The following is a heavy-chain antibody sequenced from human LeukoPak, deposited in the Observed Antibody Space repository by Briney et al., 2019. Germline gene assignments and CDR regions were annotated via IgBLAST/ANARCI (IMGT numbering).Heavy chain of an antibody. J-gene: IGHJ6*03. CDR3: ARVLFQGCYYYYHLYV. CDR2: IYYSGST. D-gene: IGHD2-21*01. CDR1: GGSISSGDYY. V-gene: IGHV4-30-4*08. Sequence: SQTLSLTCTVSGGSISSGDYYWSWIRQPPGKGLEWIGYIYYSGSTYYNPSLKSRVTISVDTSKNQFSLKLSSVTAADTAVYYCARVLFQGCYYYYHLYVWGKGTTVTVSS.